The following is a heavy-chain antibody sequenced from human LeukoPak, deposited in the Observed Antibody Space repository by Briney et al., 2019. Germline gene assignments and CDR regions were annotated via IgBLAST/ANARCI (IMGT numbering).Heavy chain of an antibody. Sequence: ASVKVSCKASGNTFTGYYMHWVRQAPGQGLEWMGWINPNSGGTNYAQKFQGRVTMTRDTSISTAYMELSRLRSDDTAVYYCAREATSVPAAKDWGQGTLVTVSS. J-gene: IGHJ4*02. CDR1: GNTFTGYY. CDR2: INPNSGGT. V-gene: IGHV1-2*02. D-gene: IGHD2-2*01. CDR3: AREATSVPAAKD.